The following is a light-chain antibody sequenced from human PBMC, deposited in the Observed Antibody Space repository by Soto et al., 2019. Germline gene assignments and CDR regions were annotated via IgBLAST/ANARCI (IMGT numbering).Light chain of an antibody. Sequence: EIVMTQSPVTLSVSPGERATLSCRASQSVSGNLAWYQQKPGQAPRLLIYGASTRATGLPARFSGSGSGTEFTLTISSLQSEDFAVYYCQQYNDWPTITFGRGTRLEIK. CDR2: GAS. J-gene: IGKJ5*01. CDR3: QQYNDWPTIT. CDR1: QSVSGN. V-gene: IGKV3-15*01.